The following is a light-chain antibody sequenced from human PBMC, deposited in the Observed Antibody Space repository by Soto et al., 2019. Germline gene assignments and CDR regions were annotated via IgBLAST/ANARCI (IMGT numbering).Light chain of an antibody. CDR2: EVS. J-gene: IGLJ2*01. V-gene: IGLV2-8*01. CDR1: SSDVGGYNF. CDR3: SSYAGSNIVV. Sequence: QSALTQPPSASGSPGQSVTISCTGTSSDVGGYNFVSWYQQHPGKAPKLMIYEVSERPXXXXXXXSGSKSGNTDSLTVSGXXXXXXXXXYCSSYAGSNIVVFGGGTKLTVL.